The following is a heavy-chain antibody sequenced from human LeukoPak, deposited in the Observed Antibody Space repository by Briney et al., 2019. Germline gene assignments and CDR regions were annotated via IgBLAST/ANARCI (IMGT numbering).Heavy chain of an antibody. CDR2: INHSGST. V-gene: IGHV4-34*01. J-gene: IGHJ4*02. D-gene: IGHD3-22*01. Sequence: SETLSLTCAVYGGSFSGYYWSWIRQPPGKGLEWIGEINHSGSTNYNPSLKSRVTISVDTSKNQFSLKLSSVTAADTAVYYCASGSSSYYYPFDYWGQGTLVTVSS. CDR1: GGSFSGYY. CDR3: ASGSSSYYYPFDY.